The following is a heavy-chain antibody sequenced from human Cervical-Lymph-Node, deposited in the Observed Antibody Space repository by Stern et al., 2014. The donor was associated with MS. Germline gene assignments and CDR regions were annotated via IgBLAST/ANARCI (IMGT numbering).Heavy chain of an antibody. CDR3: ATSRSLAVAGGRYFDF. D-gene: IGHD6-19*01. J-gene: IGHJ2*01. CDR2: IYYTGST. CDR1: GASSSGYS. V-gene: IGHV4-59*01. Sequence: QVQLQESGPGLLKPSETLSLICAVSGASSSGYSWNWIRQSPGKGLEWIGYIYYTGSTTYNPSLQSRVIISLDSSKDQFSLKLTSVTAADTAMYYCATSRSLAVAGGRYFDFWGRGALVTVSS.